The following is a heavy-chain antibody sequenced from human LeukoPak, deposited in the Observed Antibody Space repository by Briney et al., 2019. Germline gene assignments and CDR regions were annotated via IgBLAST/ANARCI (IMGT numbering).Heavy chain of an antibody. CDR1: GFTFSSYA. D-gene: IGHD3-3*01. CDR2: ISGSGGST. J-gene: IGHJ2*01. CDR3: ARAIFGVVINWYFDL. Sequence: GGSLRLSCAASGFTFSSYAMSWVRQAPGKGLEWVSAISGSGGSTYYADSVKGRFTISRDNAKNSLYLQMNSLRAEDTAVYYCARAIFGVVINWYFDLWGRGTLVTVSS. V-gene: IGHV3-23*01.